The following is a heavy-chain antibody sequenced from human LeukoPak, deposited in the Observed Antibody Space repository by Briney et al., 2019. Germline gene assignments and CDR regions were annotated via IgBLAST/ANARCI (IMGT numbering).Heavy chain of an antibody. D-gene: IGHD6-6*01. CDR1: GDSVSSNSAA. V-gene: IGHV6-1*01. CDR3: ARIGGSEYSSSWYYFDY. Sequence: SQTLSLTCAISGDSVSSNSAAWNWIRQSPSRGLEWLGRTYYRSKWYNDYAVSVKSRITINPDTSKNQFSLQLNSVTPEDTAVYYCARIGGSEYSSSWYYFDYWGQGTLVTVSS. J-gene: IGHJ4*02. CDR2: TYYRSKWYN.